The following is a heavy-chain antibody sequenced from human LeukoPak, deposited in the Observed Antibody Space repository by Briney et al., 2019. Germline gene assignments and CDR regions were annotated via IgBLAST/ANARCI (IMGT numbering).Heavy chain of an antibody. CDR1: GFTFTNYG. J-gene: IGHJ4*02. Sequence: ASVKVSCKASGFTFTNYGISWVRQAPGQGLEWMGWISAYNGNTNYAQKLQGRVTMTTDTSTTTAYMELRTLRSNDTAVYYCARDAYCSGTSCQNFDYWGQGTLVTASS. CDR3: ARDAYCSGTSCQNFDY. CDR2: ISAYNGNT. D-gene: IGHD2-2*01. V-gene: IGHV1-18*01.